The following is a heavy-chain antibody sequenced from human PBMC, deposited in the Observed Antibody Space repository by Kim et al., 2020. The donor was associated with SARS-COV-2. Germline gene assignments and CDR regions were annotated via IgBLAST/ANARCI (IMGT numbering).Heavy chain of an antibody. J-gene: IGHJ4*02. CDR3: AKELRMTTQTSGGDFFDY. CDR2: ISGGGGST. Sequence: GGSLRLSCVASGFTFTSYAMNWVRQAPGKGLEWVSGISGGGGSTYYAGSVKGRFTISRDSSKNMVYLQMNSLRAEDTAVYYCAKELRMTTQTSGGDFFDYWGRGTLVTVSS. V-gene: IGHV3-23*01. D-gene: IGHD4-17*01. CDR1: GFTFTSYA.